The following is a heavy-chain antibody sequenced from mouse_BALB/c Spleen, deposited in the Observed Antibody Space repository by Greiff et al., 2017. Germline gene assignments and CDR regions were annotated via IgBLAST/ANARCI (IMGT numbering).Heavy chain of an antibody. CDR1: GFTFSSYG. CDR2: ISSGGSYT. Sequence: EVQVVESGGDLVKPGGSLKLSCAASGFTFSSYGMSWVRQTPDKRLEWVATISSGGSYTYYPDSVKGRFTISRDNAKNTLYLQMSSLKSEDTAMYYCARRGYDYDRDYAMDDWGQGTSVTVSS. V-gene: IGHV5-6*01. CDR3: ARRGYDYDRDYAMDD. D-gene: IGHD2-4*01. J-gene: IGHJ4*01.